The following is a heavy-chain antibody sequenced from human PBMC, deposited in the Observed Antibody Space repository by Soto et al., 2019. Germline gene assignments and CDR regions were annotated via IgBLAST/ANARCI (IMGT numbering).Heavy chain of an antibody. D-gene: IGHD2-8*01. V-gene: IGHV4-38-2*01. CDR2: IYYGGAT. J-gene: IGHJ4*02. CDR1: GEPMTGGYY. Sequence: SETLSLTCDVSGEPMTGGYYWGWIRHSPGKGLEWIGSIYYGGATYYNPSLRSRLTISIDASKNQSSLRLTSATAADTALYYCARGWYYFDFWGQGTLVTVSS. CDR3: ARGWYYFDF.